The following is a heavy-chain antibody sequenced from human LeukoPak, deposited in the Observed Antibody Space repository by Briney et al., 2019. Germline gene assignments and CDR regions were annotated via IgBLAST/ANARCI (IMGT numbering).Heavy chain of an antibody. D-gene: IGHD5-18*01. J-gene: IGHJ4*02. CDR2: IYYSGST. CDR1: GGSISSYC. CDR3: AREGYSYGLFDY. V-gene: IGHV4-59*01. Sequence: SETLSLTCTVSGGSISSYCWSGIRQPPGKGLEWIGYIYYSGSTNYNPSLKSRVTISVDTSKNQFSLKLSSVTAADTAVYYCAREGYSYGLFDYWGQGTLVTVSS.